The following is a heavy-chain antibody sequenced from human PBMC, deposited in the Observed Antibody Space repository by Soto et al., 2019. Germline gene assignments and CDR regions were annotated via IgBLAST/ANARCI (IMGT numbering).Heavy chain of an antibody. Sequence: GGSLRLSCAASGFTFSSYGMHWVRQAPGKGLEWVAVISYDGSNKYYADSVKGRFTISRDNSKNTLYLQMNSLRAEDTAVYYCAKDPGFGFYYFDYWGQGTLVTVSS. V-gene: IGHV3-30*18. CDR2: ISYDGSNK. CDR3: AKDPGFGFYYFDY. CDR1: GFTFSSYG. J-gene: IGHJ4*02. D-gene: IGHD3-10*01.